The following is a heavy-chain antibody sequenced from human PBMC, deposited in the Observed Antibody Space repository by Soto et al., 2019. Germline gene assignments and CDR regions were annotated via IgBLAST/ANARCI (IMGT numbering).Heavy chain of an antibody. CDR2: ISYDSSNK. Sequence: VQLLESGGGLIQPGGSLRLSCAASGFTFSYGIHWLRQAPGKGLEWVAYISYDSSNKFYGDSVKGRFTISRDNSKNPQFLQMNSLRAEDTAVYYCAKLVIGYCSCNTCDDYWGQGTLVAVSS. CDR1: GFTFSYG. CDR3: AKLVIGYCSCNTCDDY. J-gene: IGHJ4*02. D-gene: IGHD2-2*01. V-gene: IGHV3-30*18.